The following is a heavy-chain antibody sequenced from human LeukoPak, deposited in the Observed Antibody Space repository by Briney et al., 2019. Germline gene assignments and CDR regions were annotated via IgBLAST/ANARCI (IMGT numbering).Heavy chain of an antibody. CDR2: IYPRDGST. CDR1: GYTFTSNY. Sequence: ASVKVSCKASGYTFTSNYIHWVRQAPGQGLGWMGMIYPRDGSTSYAQKFQGRVTVTRDTSTSTVHMELSGLRSEDTAVYYCARDQEGFDYWGQGTLVTVSS. CDR3: ARDQEGFDY. V-gene: IGHV1-46*01. J-gene: IGHJ4*02.